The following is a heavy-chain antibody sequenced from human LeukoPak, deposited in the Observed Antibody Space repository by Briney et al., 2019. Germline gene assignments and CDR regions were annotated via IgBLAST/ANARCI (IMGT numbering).Heavy chain of an antibody. CDR2: IYPRDGST. CDR1: GYTFTSNY. Sequence: ASVKVSCKASGYTFTSNYIHWVRQAPGQGLGWMGMIYPRDGSTSYAQKFQGRVTVTRDTSTSTVHMELSGLRSEDTAVYYCARDQEGFDYWGQGTLVTVSS. CDR3: ARDQEGFDY. V-gene: IGHV1-46*01. J-gene: IGHJ4*02.